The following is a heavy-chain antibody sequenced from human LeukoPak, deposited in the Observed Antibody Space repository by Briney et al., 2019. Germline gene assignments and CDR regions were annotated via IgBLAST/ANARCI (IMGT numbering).Heavy chain of an antibody. CDR2: ISGSGGST. CDR3: AKVSWIQLWLAFQH. CDR1: GFTFSSYA. Sequence: GGSLRLSCAASGFTFSSYAMSWVRQAPGKGLEWVSAISGSGGSTYYADSVKGRFTISRDKSKNTLYLQMNSLRAEDTAVYYCAKVSWIQLWLAFQHWGQGTLVTVSS. J-gene: IGHJ1*01. V-gene: IGHV3-23*01. D-gene: IGHD5-18*01.